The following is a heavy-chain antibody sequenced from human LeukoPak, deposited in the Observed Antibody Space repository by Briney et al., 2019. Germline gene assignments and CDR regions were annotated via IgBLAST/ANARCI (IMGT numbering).Heavy chain of an antibody. CDR2: ISYDGSNK. CDR3: ARKMKAGGWGVYFDY. J-gene: IGHJ4*02. D-gene: IGHD3-16*01. Sequence: GRSLRLSCAASGFTFSSYGMHWVRQAPGKGLEWVAVISYDGSNKYYADSVKGRFTISRDNSKNTLYLQMNSLRAEDTAVYYCARKMKAGGWGVYFDYWGQGTLVTVSS. V-gene: IGHV3-30*03. CDR1: GFTFSSYG.